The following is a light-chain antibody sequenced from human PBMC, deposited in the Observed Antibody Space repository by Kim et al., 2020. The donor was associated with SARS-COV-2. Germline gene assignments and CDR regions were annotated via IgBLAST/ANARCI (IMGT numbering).Light chain of an antibody. CDR3: CSYAGSSTYV. J-gene: IGLJ1*01. CDR1: SSDVRSYNL. V-gene: IGLV2-23*02. CDR2: EVS. Sequence: GQSITSSCTGTSSDVRSYNLVSWYQQHPGKAPKLMIYEVSKRPSGVSNRFSGSKSGNTASLTISGLQAEDEADYYCCSYAGSSTYVFGTGTKVTVL.